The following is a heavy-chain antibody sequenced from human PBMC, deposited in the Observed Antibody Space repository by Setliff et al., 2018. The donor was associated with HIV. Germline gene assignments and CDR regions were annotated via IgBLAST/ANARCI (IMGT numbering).Heavy chain of an antibody. CDR1: GFTFSSYW. D-gene: IGHD3-10*01. J-gene: IGHJ4*02. CDR3: ASGRWFGEFDY. CDR2: IKQDGSEK. V-gene: IGHV3-7*01. Sequence: GGSLRLSCAASGFTFSSYWMSWVRQAPGKGLEWVANIKQDGSEKYYVDSVKGRFTISRDNAKNSLYLQMNSLRAEDTAVYYCASGRWFGEFDYWGQGTLVTVSS.